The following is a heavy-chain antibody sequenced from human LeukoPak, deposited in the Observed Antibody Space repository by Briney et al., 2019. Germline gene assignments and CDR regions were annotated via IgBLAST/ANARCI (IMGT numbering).Heavy chain of an antibody. CDR1: GGSISSYY. J-gene: IGHJ4*02. D-gene: IGHD5-18*01. CDR3: ARENSYGYHPTFDY. V-gene: IGHV4-59*01. Sequence: PSETLSLTCTVSGGSISSYYWSWIRQPPGKGLEWIGYIYYSGSTNYNPSLKSRVTISVDTSKNQFSLKLSSVTAADTAVYYCARENSYGYHPTFDYWGQGTLVTVSS. CDR2: IYYSGST.